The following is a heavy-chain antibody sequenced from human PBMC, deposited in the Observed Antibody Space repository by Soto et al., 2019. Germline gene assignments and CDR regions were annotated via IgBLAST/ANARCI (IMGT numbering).Heavy chain of an antibody. V-gene: IGHV3-23*01. Sequence: EVQLLESGGGLVQPGGSLRLSCAASGFTFGSYAMTWVRHAPGKGLEWVSLISGSGRDTYYADSLKGRFTISRDNSKNTLYLQMNSLRSEDTAVYYCAKVLVVAGLGYWGQGTLVTVSS. CDR1: GFTFGSYA. CDR2: ISGSGRDT. CDR3: AKVLVVAGLGY. D-gene: IGHD2-2*01. J-gene: IGHJ4*02.